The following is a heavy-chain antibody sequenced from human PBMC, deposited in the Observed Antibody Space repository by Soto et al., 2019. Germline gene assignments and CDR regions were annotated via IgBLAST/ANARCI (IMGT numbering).Heavy chain of an antibody. V-gene: IGHV1-2*02. J-gene: IGHJ4*02. Sequence: ASVKVSCKPSGYTFTGYYIHWVRQAPGQGLEWMGWINPNSGATNYALKFQGRVTMTRDTSISAAYMELNSLTSDGTAVYYCARSRLTDYSIDYWGQGTLVTVSS. CDR1: GYTFTGYY. D-gene: IGHD4-4*01. CDR2: INPNSGAT. CDR3: ARSRLTDYSIDY.